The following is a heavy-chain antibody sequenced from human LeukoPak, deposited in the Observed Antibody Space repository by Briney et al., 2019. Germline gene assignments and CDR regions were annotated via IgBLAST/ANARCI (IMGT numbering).Heavy chain of an antibody. D-gene: IGHD3-22*01. CDR1: GYTFTGYY. J-gene: IGHJ5*02. V-gene: IGHV1-2*02. CDR2: INPNSGGT. Sequence: ASVTVSCKASGYTFTGYYMHWVRQAPGQGLEWMGWINPNSGGTNYAQKFQGRVTMTRDTSISTAYMELSRLRSDDTAVYYCARPFNYYDSSGYQGWFDPWGQGTLVTVSS. CDR3: ARPFNYYDSSGYQGWFDP.